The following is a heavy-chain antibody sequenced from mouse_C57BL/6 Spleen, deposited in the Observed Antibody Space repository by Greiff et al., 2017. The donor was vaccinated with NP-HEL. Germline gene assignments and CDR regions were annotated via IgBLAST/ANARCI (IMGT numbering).Heavy chain of an antibody. Sequence: QVQLKQPGAELVRPGSSVKLSCKASGYTFTSYWMHWVKQRPIQGLEWIGNIDPSDSETHYNQKFKDKATLTVDKSSSTAYMQLSSLTSEDSAVYYCARKGDWDAFDYWGQGTTLTVSS. CDR1: GYTFTSYW. CDR2: IDPSDSET. V-gene: IGHV1-52*01. J-gene: IGHJ2*01. CDR3: ARKGDWDAFDY. D-gene: IGHD4-1*01.